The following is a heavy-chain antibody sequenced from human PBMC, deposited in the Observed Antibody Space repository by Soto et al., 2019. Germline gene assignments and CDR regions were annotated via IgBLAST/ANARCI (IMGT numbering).Heavy chain of an antibody. Sequence: EVQLVESGGGLVQPGGSLKLSCAASGFTFSGSAMHWVRQASGKGLEWFGRIRSKANSYATAYAASVKGRFTISRDDSKNTAYLQMNSLKTEDTAVYYCTRIAYCSSTSCYAPDYYYYYMDVWGKGTTVTVSS. CDR3: TRIAYCSSTSCYAPDYYYYYMDV. CDR1: GFTFSGSA. D-gene: IGHD2-2*01. CDR2: IRSKANSYAT. J-gene: IGHJ6*03. V-gene: IGHV3-73*01.